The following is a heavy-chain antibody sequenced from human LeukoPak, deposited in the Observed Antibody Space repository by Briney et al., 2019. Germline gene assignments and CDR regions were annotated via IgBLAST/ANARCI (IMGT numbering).Heavy chain of an antibody. CDR3: SRDQTTVTPFDY. CDR2: INHSGST. J-gene: IGHJ4*02. D-gene: IGHD4-17*01. V-gene: IGHV4-34*01. CDR1: CGSFSGYY. Sequence: PSETLSLTCAVCCGSFSGYYWSWIRQPPGKGLEWIGEINHSGSTNYNPSLKSRVTISVDTSKNRFSLKLSSVTAAYTAVYYFSRDQTTVTPFDYWGQGTLVTVSS.